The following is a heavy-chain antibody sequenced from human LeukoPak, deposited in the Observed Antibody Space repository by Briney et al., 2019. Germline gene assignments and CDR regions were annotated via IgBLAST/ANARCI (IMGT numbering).Heavy chain of an antibody. CDR3: AKEYGSGSYFVYNWFDP. Sequence: GGSLRLSCAASGFTFSSYAMSWVRQAPGKGLEWVSAISGSGGSTYYVDSVKGRFTISRDNSKNTLYLQMNSLRAEDTAVYYCAKEYGSGSYFVYNWFDPWGQGTLVTVSS. D-gene: IGHD3-10*01. J-gene: IGHJ5*02. CDR2: ISGSGGST. V-gene: IGHV3-23*01. CDR1: GFTFSSYA.